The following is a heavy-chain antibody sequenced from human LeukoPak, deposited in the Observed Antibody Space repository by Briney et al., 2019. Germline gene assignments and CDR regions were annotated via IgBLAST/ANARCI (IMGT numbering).Heavy chain of an antibody. J-gene: IGHJ6*03. D-gene: IGHD3-10*01. V-gene: IGHV3-23*01. Sequence: GGALRLSCAASGFRFSSYAMSWVRQAPGKGLEWVSAISGSGGSTYYADSVKGRFTISRDNSKNTLYLQMNSLRAEDTAVYYCAKDSTYYGSGSYNYYYMDVWGKGTTVTVSS. CDR1: GFRFSSYA. CDR2: ISGSGGST. CDR3: AKDSTYYGSGSYNYYYMDV.